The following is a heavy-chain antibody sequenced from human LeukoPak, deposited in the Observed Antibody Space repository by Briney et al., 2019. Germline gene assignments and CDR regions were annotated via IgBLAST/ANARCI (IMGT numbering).Heavy chain of an antibody. D-gene: IGHD3-10*01. Sequence: GGSLRLSCAASGFTFSNYAMSWVRQAPGKGLEWVSAISGSGGSTYYADSVKGRFTFSRDNSKNTLYLQMNSLRAEDTAVYYCAKDSDYYGSGSSVDYWGQGTLVTVSS. CDR1: GFTFSNYA. J-gene: IGHJ4*02. V-gene: IGHV3-23*01. CDR3: AKDSDYYGSGSSVDY. CDR2: ISGSGGST.